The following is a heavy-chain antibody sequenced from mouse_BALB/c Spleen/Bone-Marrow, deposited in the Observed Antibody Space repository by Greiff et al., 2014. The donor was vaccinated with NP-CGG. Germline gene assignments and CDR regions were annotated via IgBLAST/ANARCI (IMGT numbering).Heavy chain of an antibody. V-gene: IGHV1-14*01. Sequence: VQLKESGPELVKPGASVKMSCKASGYTFTSYVMHWVKQTPGEGLEWIGFINPFNGGAKYNEKFRGKATLTSDKSSSTAYMELSILTSEDSAVYYGAGPAWFAYWGRGTLVTVSA. J-gene: IGHJ3*01. CDR2: INPFNGGA. CDR1: GYTFTSYV. CDR3: AGPAWFAY.